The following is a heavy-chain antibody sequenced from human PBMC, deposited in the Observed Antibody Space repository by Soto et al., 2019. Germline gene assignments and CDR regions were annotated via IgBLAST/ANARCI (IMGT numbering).Heavy chain of an antibody. CDR2: ISGSGGST. D-gene: IGHD6-13*01. CDR1: GFTFSSYA. CDR3: AKDNTGYSSSWYYYYYGMDV. Sequence: PGGSLRLSCAASGFTFSSYAMSWVRQAPGKGLEWVSAISGSGGSTCYADSVKGRFTISRDNSKNTLYLQMNSLRAEDTAVYYCAKDNTGYSSSWYYYYYGMDVWGQGTTVTVSS. V-gene: IGHV3-23*01. J-gene: IGHJ6*02.